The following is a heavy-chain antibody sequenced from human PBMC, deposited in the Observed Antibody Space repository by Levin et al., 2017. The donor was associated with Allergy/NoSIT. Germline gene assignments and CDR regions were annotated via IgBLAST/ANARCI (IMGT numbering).Heavy chain of an antibody. J-gene: IGHJ4*02. Sequence: GGSLRLSCAASGFTFSTYWMNWVRQAPGKGLEWVANIRQDGSEEYYVDSVKGRFTISRDNAKNSVYLQMNSLRAEDTAVYYCAREKEEMATTAIDYWGQGILVTVSS. CDR1: GFTFSTYW. D-gene: IGHD5-24*01. V-gene: IGHV3-7*01. CDR2: IRQDGSEE. CDR3: AREKEEMATTAIDY.